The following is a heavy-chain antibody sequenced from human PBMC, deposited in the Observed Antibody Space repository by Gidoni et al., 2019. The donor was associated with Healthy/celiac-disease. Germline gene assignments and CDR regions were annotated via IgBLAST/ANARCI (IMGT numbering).Heavy chain of an antibody. CDR3: ARHTVVATDDAFDI. V-gene: IGHV4-59*08. D-gene: IGHD2-15*01. CDR1: GGSISSYY. J-gene: IGHJ3*02. Sequence: QVQLQESGPGLVKPSETLSLTCTVSGGSISSYYWSWIRQPPGKGLEWIGYIYYSGSTNYNPSLKSRFTISVDTSKTQFSRRLSSVTAADTAVYYCARHTVVATDDAFDIWGQGTMVTVSS. CDR2: IYYSGST.